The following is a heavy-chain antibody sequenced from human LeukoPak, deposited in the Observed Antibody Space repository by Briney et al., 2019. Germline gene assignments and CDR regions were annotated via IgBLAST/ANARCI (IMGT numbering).Heavy chain of an antibody. CDR2: IYHSGST. D-gene: IGHD6-13*01. CDR3: ARDNTGSSWYFDY. J-gene: IGHJ4*02. V-gene: IGHV4-38-2*02. CDR1: GYSISSGYY. Sequence: SETLSLTCPVSGYSISSGYYWGWIRQPPGKGLEWIGSIYHSGSTYYNPSLKSRVTISVDTSKNQFSLKLSSVTAADTAVYYCARDNTGSSWYFDYWGQGTLVTVSS.